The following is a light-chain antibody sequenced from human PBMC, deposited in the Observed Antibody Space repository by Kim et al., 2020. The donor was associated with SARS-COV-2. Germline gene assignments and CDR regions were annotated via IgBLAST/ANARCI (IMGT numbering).Light chain of an antibody. CDR3: SSFTTRSTLV. V-gene: IGLV2-14*03. Sequence: QSALTQPASVSGSPGQPISISCTGTSSNIGSYNYVSWHQQHPGKAPKLMIYDVNKRPSGISSRFSGSKSGSTASLTISGLQAEDEADYYCSSFTTRSTLVFGGGTQLTVL. CDR1: SSNIGSYNY. CDR2: DVN. J-gene: IGLJ3*02.